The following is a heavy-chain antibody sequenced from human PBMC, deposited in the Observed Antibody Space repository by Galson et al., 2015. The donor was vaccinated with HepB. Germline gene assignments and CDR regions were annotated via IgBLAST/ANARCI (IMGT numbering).Heavy chain of an antibody. V-gene: IGHV3-21*01. CDR3: ARHPPAYGDYGSFDY. CDR2: ISSSSSYI. CDR1: GFTFSIYS. J-gene: IGHJ4*02. D-gene: IGHD4-17*01. Sequence: ALRLSCAASGFTFSIYSRNWVRQAPGKGLEWVSSISSSSSYIFDADSVKGRFTISRDNAKNSLYLQMNSLSSVTAADTAVYYCARHPPAYGDYGSFDYWGQGTLVTVSS.